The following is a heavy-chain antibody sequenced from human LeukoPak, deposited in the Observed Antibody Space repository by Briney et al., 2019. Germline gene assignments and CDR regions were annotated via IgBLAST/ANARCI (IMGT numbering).Heavy chain of an antibody. CDR1: GFTFDDYG. CDR2: INWNGGST. J-gene: IGHJ6*03. D-gene: IGHD2-2*01. Sequence: GGSLRLSCTASGFTFDDYGMSWVRQAPGKGLEWVSGINWNGGSTVYADSVKGRFTISRDNAKKSLYLQMNSLRAEDTALYYCARGSTSSYYYYYMDVWGKGTTVTVSS. V-gene: IGHV3-20*04. CDR3: ARGSTSSYYYYYMDV.